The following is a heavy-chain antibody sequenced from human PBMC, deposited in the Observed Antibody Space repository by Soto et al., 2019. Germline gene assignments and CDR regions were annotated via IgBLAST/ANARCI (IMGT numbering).Heavy chain of an antibody. J-gene: IGHJ4*02. CDR2: IYYSGST. Sequence: PSETLSLTCIVSGGSISNYYWSWIRQPPGKGLEWIGYIYYSGSTNYNPSLTSRVTISVDTSKNQFSLKLSSVTAADTAVYYCARAAMGGSSWPFDDWGQGTLVTVSS. CDR3: ARAAMGGSSWPFDD. D-gene: IGHD6-13*01. V-gene: IGHV4-59*12. CDR1: GGSISNYY.